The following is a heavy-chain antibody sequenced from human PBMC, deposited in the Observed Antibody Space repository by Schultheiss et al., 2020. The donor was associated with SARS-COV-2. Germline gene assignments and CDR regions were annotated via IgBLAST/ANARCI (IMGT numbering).Heavy chain of an antibody. CDR3: AKGFGFGESPIDS. J-gene: IGHJ4*02. V-gene: IGHV3-43*01. Sequence: GGSLRLSCAASGFTFDDYTMNWVRQGSGKGLEWVSLITWDGGSTYYADSVKGRFTISRDNSKNSLYLQMTSLRTEDTALYYCAKGFGFGESPIDSWGQGTLVTVSS. CDR1: GFTFDDYT. D-gene: IGHD3-10*01. CDR2: ITWDGGST.